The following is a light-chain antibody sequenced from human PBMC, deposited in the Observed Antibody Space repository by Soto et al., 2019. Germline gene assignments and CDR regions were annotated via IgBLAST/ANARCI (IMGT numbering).Light chain of an antibody. CDR1: RSVSSRY. V-gene: IGKV3-20*01. Sequence: EIVLTQSPGTLSLSPGERATLSCRASRSVSSRYLAWYQQKPGQAPRLLIYGASFRATSIPDRFSGSASGTDFTLTISRLEPEDFAVYYCQQYSSSPPVYTFGQGTKLEI. CDR2: GAS. J-gene: IGKJ2*01. CDR3: QQYSSSPPVYT.